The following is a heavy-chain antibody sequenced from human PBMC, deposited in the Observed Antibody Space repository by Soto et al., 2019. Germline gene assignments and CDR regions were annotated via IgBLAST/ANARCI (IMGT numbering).Heavy chain of an antibody. Sequence: PGESLKISCKGSGYSFTSYWIGWVRQMPGKGLEWMGIIYPGDSDTRYSPSFQGQVTISADKSISTAYLQWSSLKASDTAMYYCARSMVRGVRPPSLAFDIWGQGTMVTVSS. CDR1: GYSFTSYW. J-gene: IGHJ3*02. D-gene: IGHD3-10*01. CDR3: ARSMVRGVRPPSLAFDI. V-gene: IGHV5-51*01. CDR2: IYPGDSDT.